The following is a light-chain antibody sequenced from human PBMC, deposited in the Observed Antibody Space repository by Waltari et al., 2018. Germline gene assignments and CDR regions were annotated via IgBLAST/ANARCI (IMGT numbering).Light chain of an antibody. J-gene: IGKJ4*01. CDR1: QSVNNK. Sequence: IVMTQSPATLSVSPGERVTLSCRASQSVNNKFAWYQQKPGQAPRLLIYDASTRATGIPTSFSGSGSVTEFTITISSLQSEDFAVYYCQQDSDWPLTGGGGTKVEMK. CDR2: DAS. CDR3: QQDSDWPLT. V-gene: IGKV3-15*01.